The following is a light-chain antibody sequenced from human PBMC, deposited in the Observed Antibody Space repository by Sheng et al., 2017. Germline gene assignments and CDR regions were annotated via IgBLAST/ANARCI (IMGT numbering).Light chain of an antibody. V-gene: IGKV4-1*01. CDR3: QQFSVFPPT. CDR1: QTLSYTSNNKNF. CDR2: WAS. Sequence: DVVMTQSPDSLAVSLGESVTINCKSSQTLSYTSNNKNFLGWYQQKPGQPPKVLIYWASVREFGVPDRFTGSGSGTNFSLTISSLQAEDVAVYYCQQFSVFPPTFGQGTRVEIK. J-gene: IGKJ1*01.